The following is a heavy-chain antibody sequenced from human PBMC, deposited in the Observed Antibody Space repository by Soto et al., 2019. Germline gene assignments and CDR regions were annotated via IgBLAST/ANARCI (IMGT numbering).Heavy chain of an antibody. CDR2: VFYTGGT. V-gene: IGHV4-39*01. Sequence: SETLSLTCTVSGGSIITNTYYWVWVRQPPGKGLEWIGTVFYTGGTYYNTSLKSRVTISVDTSKNQFSLQMSSVVAADTAVYFCASLQSGYAFDLDHWGPGTPVTVSS. CDR1: GGSIITNTYY. J-gene: IGHJ4*02. D-gene: IGHD5-12*01. CDR3: ASLQSGYAFDLDH.